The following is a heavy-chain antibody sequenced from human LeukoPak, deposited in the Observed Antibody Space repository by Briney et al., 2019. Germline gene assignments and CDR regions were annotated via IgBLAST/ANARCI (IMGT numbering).Heavy chain of an antibody. CDR3: ARRKSLHYYGSGSSKLMFDY. Sequence: SETLSLTCTVSGGSISNSFYYWSWIRQPPGKGLEWIGEINHSGSTNYNPSLKSRVTISVDTSKNQFSLKLSSVTAADTAVYYCARRKSLHYYGSGSSKLMFDYWGQGTLVTVSS. CDR1: GGSISNSFYY. D-gene: IGHD3-10*01. CDR2: INHSGST. J-gene: IGHJ4*02. V-gene: IGHV4-39*07.